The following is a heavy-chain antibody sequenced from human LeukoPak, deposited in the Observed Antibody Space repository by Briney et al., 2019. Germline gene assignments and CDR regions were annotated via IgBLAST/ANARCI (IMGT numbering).Heavy chain of an antibody. Sequence: SETLSLTCTVSGGSISSYYWSWIRQPPGKGLEWIGYIYYSGSTNYNPSLKSRVTISVDTSKNQFSLKLSSVTAADTAVYYCARVRIAAANYYYYGMDVWGQGTTVTVS. CDR2: IYYSGST. D-gene: IGHD6-13*01. CDR1: GGSISSYY. CDR3: ARVRIAAANYYYYGMDV. V-gene: IGHV4-59*01. J-gene: IGHJ6*02.